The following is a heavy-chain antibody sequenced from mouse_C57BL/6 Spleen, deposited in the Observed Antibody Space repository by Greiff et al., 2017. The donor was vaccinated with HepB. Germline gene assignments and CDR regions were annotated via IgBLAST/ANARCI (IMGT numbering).Heavy chain of an antibody. J-gene: IGHJ4*01. Sequence: VQLQESGPGLVQPSQSLSITCTVSGFSLTSYGVHWVRQSPGKGLEWLGVIWRGGSTDYNAAFMSRLSITKDNSKSHVFFKMNSLQADYTAIYYCAKARVTTVVGYYALDYWGQGTSVTVSS. V-gene: IGHV2-5*01. D-gene: IGHD1-1*01. CDR1: GFSLTSYG. CDR3: AKARVTTVVGYYALDY. CDR2: IWRGGST.